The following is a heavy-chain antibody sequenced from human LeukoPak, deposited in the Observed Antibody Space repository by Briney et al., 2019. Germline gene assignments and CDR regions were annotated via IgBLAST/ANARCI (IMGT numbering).Heavy chain of an antibody. J-gene: IGHJ6*02. V-gene: IGHV3-30-3*01. CDR3: ARGRKYSYGTYYYGLDV. D-gene: IGHD5-18*01. CDR1: GFTFSTYV. Sequence: GGSLRLSCVASGFTFSTYVMHWVRQAPGKGLEWVAVILYDGNNKYYADSVKGRFTISRDNSKNTLYLQMNSLRAEDTAVYYCARGRKYSYGTYYYGLDVWGQGTTVTVCS. CDR2: ILYDGNNK.